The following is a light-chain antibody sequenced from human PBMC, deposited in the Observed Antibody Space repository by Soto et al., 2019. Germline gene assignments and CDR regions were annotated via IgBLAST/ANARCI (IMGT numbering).Light chain of an antibody. CDR3: QQANTSTLT. J-gene: IGKJ5*01. Sequence: DIQMTQSPSSVSASVGDRITITWRASQGISSWLAWYQQKRGKAPKLXIYAASSLQSGVLSRFSGSGAGTHFTLTISSLQPEDFATDYCQQANTSTLTFGQGTRLEIK. CDR1: QGISSW. CDR2: AAS. V-gene: IGKV1D-12*01.